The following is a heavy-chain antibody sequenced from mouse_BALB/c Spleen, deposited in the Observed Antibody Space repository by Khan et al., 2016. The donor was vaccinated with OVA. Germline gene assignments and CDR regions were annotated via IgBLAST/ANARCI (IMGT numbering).Heavy chain of an antibody. CDR1: GYSFTNYG. D-gene: IGHD1-1*01. Sequence: QIQLVQSGPEVKKPGETVKISCKASGYSFTNYGMNWVRQAPGQGLKWMGWINPYTGEPTYAHNFKERVTFSLETSASTAYLQLNNLKTEDAATCFSASGSYGYFDVWGAGTMVTVSA. CDR3: ASGSYGYFDV. J-gene: IGHJ1*01. CDR2: INPYTGEP. V-gene: IGHV9-3-1*01.